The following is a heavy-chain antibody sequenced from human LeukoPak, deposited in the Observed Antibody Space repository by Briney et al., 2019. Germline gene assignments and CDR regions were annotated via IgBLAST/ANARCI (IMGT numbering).Heavy chain of an antibody. D-gene: IGHD3-3*01. CDR3: ARHFAIHHFVWFDP. V-gene: IGHV4-59*08. J-gene: IGHJ5*02. CDR1: GGSISSYY. CDR2: IYYSGST. Sequence: PSETLSLTCTVSGGSISSYYWSWIRQPPGKGLEWIGYIYYSGSTNYNPSLKSRVTISVDTSKNQFSLKLSSVTAADTAVYYCARHFAIHHFVWFDPWGQGTLVTVSS.